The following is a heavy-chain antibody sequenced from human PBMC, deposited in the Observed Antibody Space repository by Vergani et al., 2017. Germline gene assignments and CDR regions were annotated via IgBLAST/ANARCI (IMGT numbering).Heavy chain of an antibody. D-gene: IGHD3-22*01. Sequence: EVQLVESGGGLVQPGGSLRLSCAASGFTFSSYEMNWVRQAPGKGLEWVSAISGSGGSTYYADSVKGRFTISRDNSKNTLYLQMNSLRAEDTAVYYCARQPPVTMIVVVIYDRWGQGTLVTVSS. CDR3: ARQPPVTMIVVVIYDR. CDR2: ISGSGGST. J-gene: IGHJ4*02. CDR1: GFTFSSYE. V-gene: IGHV3-23*04.